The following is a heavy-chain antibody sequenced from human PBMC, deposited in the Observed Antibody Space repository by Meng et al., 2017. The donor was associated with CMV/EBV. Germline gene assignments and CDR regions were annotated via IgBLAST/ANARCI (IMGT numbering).Heavy chain of an antibody. J-gene: IGHJ6*02. CDR2: ISSGGRTI. V-gene: IGHV3-11*01. D-gene: IGHD6-13*01. CDR3: ASAAAGTSPRYGYYYYYGMDV. Sequence: GESLKISCAASGFTFSDYYMSWIRQAPGKGLEWVSYISSGGRTIYYADSVKGRFTVSRDNAKNSLYLQMNSLRAEDTAVYYCASAAAGTSPRYGYYYYYGMDVWGQGTTVTVSS. CDR1: GFTFSDYY.